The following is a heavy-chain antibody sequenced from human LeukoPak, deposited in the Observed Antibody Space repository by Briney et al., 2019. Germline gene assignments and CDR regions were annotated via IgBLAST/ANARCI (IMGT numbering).Heavy chain of an antibody. Sequence: ASVKVSCKASGGTFSSYAISWVRQAPGQGLEWMGWISAYNGNTNYAQKLQGRVTMTTDTSTSTAYMELRGLRSDDTAVYYCAKTEGDCGGDCYWSSSDYWGQGTLVTVSS. V-gene: IGHV1-18*01. CDR3: AKTEGDCGGDCYWSSSDY. D-gene: IGHD2-21*02. J-gene: IGHJ4*02. CDR1: GGTFSSYA. CDR2: ISAYNGNT.